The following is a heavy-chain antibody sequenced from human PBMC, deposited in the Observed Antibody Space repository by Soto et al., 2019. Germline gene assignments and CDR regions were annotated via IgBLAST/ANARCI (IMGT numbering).Heavy chain of an antibody. CDR1: GFTFSSYA. J-gene: IGHJ4*02. D-gene: IGHD2-2*01. V-gene: IGHV3-30-3*01. CDR2: ISYDGSNK. Sequence: PGGSLRLSCAASGFTFSSYAMHWVRQAPGKGLEGVAVISYDGSNKYYADSVKGRFTISRDNSKNTLYLQMNSLRAEDTAVYYCARSARYHAFDYWGQGTLVTVSS. CDR3: ARSARYHAFDY.